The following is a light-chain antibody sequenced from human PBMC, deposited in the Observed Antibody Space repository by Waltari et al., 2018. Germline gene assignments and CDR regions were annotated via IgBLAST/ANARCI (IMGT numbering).Light chain of an antibody. J-gene: IGLJ3*02. CDR3: SSYTSSNSWV. CDR2: EVS. Sequence: QSALTQPASVSGSPGQSITISCIGTSSAVGGYHYFPWYQQHPGKVPKLMIYEVSNRPSGVSNRFTASKSGNTASLTISGLQAEDEADYYCSSYTSSNSWVFGGGTKLTVL. V-gene: IGLV2-14*01. CDR1: SSAVGGYHY.